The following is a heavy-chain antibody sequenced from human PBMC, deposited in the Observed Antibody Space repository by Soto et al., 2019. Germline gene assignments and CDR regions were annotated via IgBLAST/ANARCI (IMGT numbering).Heavy chain of an antibody. CDR2: IRGSGDDT. CDR1: GFTLSTYS. CDR3: AKEGGQSYYFYYGMDV. V-gene: IGHV3-23*01. D-gene: IGHD6-25*01. Sequence: GGSLRLSCAASGFTLSTYSMSWVRQAPGKGLEWVSAIRGSGDDTYYADSVKGRFTISRDNSKNTLYLQMNSLRAEDTAVYYCAKEGGQSYYFYYGMDVWGQGTTVTVSS. J-gene: IGHJ6*02.